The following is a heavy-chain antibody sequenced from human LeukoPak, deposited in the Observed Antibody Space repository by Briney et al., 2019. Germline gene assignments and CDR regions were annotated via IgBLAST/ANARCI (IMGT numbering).Heavy chain of an antibody. D-gene: IGHD6-13*01. CDR1: GGSFSGYY. Sequence: SETLSLTCAVYGGSFSGYYWSWIRQPPGKGLEWIGEINHSGSTNYNPSLKSRVTISVDTSKNQLSLKLSSVTAADTAVYYCARAVYYSSSWWVIFDYWGQGTLVTVSS. CDR3: ARAVYYSSSWWVIFDY. J-gene: IGHJ4*02. V-gene: IGHV4-34*01. CDR2: INHSGST.